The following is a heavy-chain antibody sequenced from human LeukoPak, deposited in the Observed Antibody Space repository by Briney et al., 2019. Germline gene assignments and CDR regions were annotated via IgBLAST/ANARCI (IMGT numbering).Heavy chain of an antibody. V-gene: IGHV4-39*01. CDR1: GGSISSSSYY. D-gene: IGHD2-2*01. J-gene: IGHJ4*02. Sequence: PSETLSLTCTVSGGSISSSSYYWGWIRQPPGKGLEWVGSIYYSGSTYYNPSLKSRVTISVDTSKNQFSLKLSSVTAADTAVYYCARHRHTHYIVVVPAAFDYWGQGTLVTVSS. CDR3: ARHRHTHYIVVVPAAFDY. CDR2: IYYSGST.